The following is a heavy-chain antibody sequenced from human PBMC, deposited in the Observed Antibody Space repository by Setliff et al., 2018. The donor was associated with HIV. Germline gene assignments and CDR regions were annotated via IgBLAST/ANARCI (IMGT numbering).Heavy chain of an antibody. CDR3: ARGSHGTSWTDY. CDR1: GGSFSAYY. J-gene: IGHJ4*02. CDR2: INHSGNT. Sequence: SETLSLTCAVYGGSFSAYYWGWIRQPPGKGLEWIGEINHSGNTNYNPSLKSRVTISGDTPKNQFSLKMSSVTAADTALYYCARGSHGTSWTDYWGQGTLVTVSS. V-gene: IGHV4-34*01. D-gene: IGHD6-13*01.